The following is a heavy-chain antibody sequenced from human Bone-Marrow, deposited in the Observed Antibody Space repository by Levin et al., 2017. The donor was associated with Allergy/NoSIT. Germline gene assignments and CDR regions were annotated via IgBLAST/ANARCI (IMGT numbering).Heavy chain of an antibody. Sequence: ASETLSLTCDVSGTSVSANYWNWIRQSAGKGLEWIGRIYSNGVTKYSSSFQSRVTMSIDTSRNQFYLTLTSLTAADTALYYCARRDGDFDSWGQGILVTVSS. CDR2: IYSNGVT. D-gene: IGHD4-17*01. CDR3: ARRDGDFDS. V-gene: IGHV4-4*07. CDR1: GTSVSANY. J-gene: IGHJ5*01.